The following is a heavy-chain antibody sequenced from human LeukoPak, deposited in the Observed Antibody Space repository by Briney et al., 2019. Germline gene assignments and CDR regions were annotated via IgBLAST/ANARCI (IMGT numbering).Heavy chain of an antibody. Sequence: GASLKISCKGSGYSFTNYWIGWVRQLPGKGLEWMGIIYPGDSDTRYSPSFQGQVTISADKSISTAYLQWSSLKASDTAMYYCARQKVRAGRLLEFDYWGQGTLVTVSS. V-gene: IGHV5-51*01. CDR3: ARQKVRAGRLLEFDY. CDR2: IYPGDSDT. J-gene: IGHJ4*02. CDR1: GYSFTNYW. D-gene: IGHD3-10*01.